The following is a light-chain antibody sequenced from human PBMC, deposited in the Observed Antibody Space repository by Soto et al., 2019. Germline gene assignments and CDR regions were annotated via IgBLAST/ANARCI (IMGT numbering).Light chain of an antibody. CDR1: QSISSW. CDR2: DAS. Sequence: DIQMSQSPSTLSASVGYRFTITCRASQSISSWLAWYQQKPGKAPKLLXYDASSLESGVPSRFSGSGSGTEFTLTISSLQPDDFATYYCQQYNSYRTWTFGQGTKVDIK. J-gene: IGKJ1*01. CDR3: QQYNSYRTWT. V-gene: IGKV1-5*01.